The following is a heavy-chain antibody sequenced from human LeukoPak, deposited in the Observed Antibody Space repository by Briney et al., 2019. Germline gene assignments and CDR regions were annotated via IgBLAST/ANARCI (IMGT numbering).Heavy chain of an antibody. CDR2: ITERGSK. CDR3: ARGPITEDGTFHSPNA. D-gene: IGHD1-1*01. V-gene: IGHV4-34*01. Sequence: SETLSLTCAVSGGSFSGHYWSWLRQSPGKGLEGIGEITERGSKNYNPSLKSRVTISRDTSKNHFSLKVSSVTAADTAVYYCARGPITEDGTFHSPNAWGQGTLVTVSS. CDR1: GGSFSGHY. J-gene: IGHJ5*02.